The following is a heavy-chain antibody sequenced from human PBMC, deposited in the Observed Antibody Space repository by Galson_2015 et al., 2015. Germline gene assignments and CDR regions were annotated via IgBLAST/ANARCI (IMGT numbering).Heavy chain of an antibody. J-gene: IGHJ3*02. CDR1: GFTFGDYA. CDR3: TRDIVVVPAAMGYDAFDI. CDR2: IRSKAYGGTT. Sequence: SLRLSCAASGFTFGDYAMSWVRQAPGKGLEWVGFIRSKAYGGTTEYAASVKGRFTISRDDSKSIAYLQMNSLKTEDTAVYYCTRDIVVVPAAMGYDAFDIWGQGTMVTVSS. V-gene: IGHV3-49*04. D-gene: IGHD2-2*01.